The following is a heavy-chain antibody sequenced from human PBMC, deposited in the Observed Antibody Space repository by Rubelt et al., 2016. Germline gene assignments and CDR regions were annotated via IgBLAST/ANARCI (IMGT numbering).Heavy chain of an antibody. V-gene: IGHV3-30*04. Sequence: QVQLVESGGGVVQPGRSLRLSCAASGFTFSSYAMHWVRQAPGKGLEWVAVISYDGSNKYYADSGECRFNISRDNSKKPLYLQMNSLMAENTAVYYGARDPFSNFHDYGMDVWGQGTTVTVSS. D-gene: IGHD4-11*01. CDR3: ARDPFSNFHDYGMDV. J-gene: IGHJ6*02. CDR1: GFTFSSYA. CDR2: ISYDGSNK.